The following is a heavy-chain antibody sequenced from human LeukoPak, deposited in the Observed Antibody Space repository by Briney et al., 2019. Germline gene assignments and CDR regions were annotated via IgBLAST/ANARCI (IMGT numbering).Heavy chain of an antibody. CDR3: ARGGTSSWRIGYYFDY. Sequence: SETLSLTCTVSGGSINSYYWNWLRQPPGQGLEWIGFIYSSGSTNYNPSLKSRVAIPVDTSKNHFSLKLSSVTAADTAVYYCARGGTSSWRIGYYFDYWGQGTLVTVSS. CDR2: IYSSGST. D-gene: IGHD6-13*01. J-gene: IGHJ4*02. CDR1: GGSINSYY. V-gene: IGHV4-59*01.